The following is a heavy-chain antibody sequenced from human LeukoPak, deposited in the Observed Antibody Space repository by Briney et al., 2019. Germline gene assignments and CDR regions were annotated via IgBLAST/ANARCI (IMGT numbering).Heavy chain of an antibody. CDR1: GYTFTGYY. V-gene: IGHV1-2*02. CDR2: INPNSGGT. Sequence: ASVKVSCKASGYTFTGYYMHWVRQAPGEGLEWMGWINPNSGGTSYAQKFQGRVTMTRDTSISTAYMELSRLRSDDTAVYYCARAGFGELPSYGMDVWGQGTTVTVSS. D-gene: IGHD3-10*01. CDR3: ARAGFGELPSYGMDV. J-gene: IGHJ6*02.